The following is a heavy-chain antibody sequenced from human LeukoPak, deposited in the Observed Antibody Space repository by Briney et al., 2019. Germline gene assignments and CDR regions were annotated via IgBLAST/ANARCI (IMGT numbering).Heavy chain of an antibody. V-gene: IGHV3-66*01. J-gene: IGHJ3*02. Sequence: GGSLRLSCAASGFIVSSTYMNWVRQAPGKGLEWVSVIYYGGGTYYADSVKGRFTISRDNSKNTLYLQMNSLRAEDTAVYYCARGINYYDSSGYELIWGQGTMVTVSS. CDR2: IYYGGGT. CDR1: GFIVSSTY. CDR3: ARGINYYDSSGYELI. D-gene: IGHD3-22*01.